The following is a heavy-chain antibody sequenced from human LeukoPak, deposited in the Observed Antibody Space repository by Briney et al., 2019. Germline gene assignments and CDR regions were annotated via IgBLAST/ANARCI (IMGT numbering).Heavy chain of an antibody. CDR1: GFTFSSYA. Sequence: AGGSLRLSCAASGFTFSSYAMSWVRQAPGKGLEWVSAISGSGGSTYYADSVKGRFTISRDNSKNTLYLQMNSLRAEDTAVYYCAKKEQWLVSGHFDYWGQGTLVTVSS. CDR2: ISGSGGST. V-gene: IGHV3-23*01. J-gene: IGHJ4*02. CDR3: AKKEQWLVSGHFDY. D-gene: IGHD6-19*01.